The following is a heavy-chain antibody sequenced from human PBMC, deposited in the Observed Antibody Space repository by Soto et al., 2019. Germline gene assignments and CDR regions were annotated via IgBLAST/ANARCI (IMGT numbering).Heavy chain of an antibody. CDR3: ARDNWNGAYYGLDV. J-gene: IGHJ6*02. D-gene: IGHD1-20*01. V-gene: IGHV3-23*01. CDR1: HFAFNIDA. CDR2: MSGSGSSI. Sequence: EAQLLESGGGLVQPGESLTLSCVASHFAFNIDAMTWVRQAPGKGLEWVSSMSGSGSSIYYADSVKGRFTLTRDKSKMTPYLQMNSLRAEDTAVYWCARDNWNGAYYGLDVWGQGTTVTVS.